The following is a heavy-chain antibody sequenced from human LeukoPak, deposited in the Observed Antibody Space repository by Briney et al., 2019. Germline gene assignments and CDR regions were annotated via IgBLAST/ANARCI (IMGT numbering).Heavy chain of an antibody. D-gene: IGHD6-13*01. CDR2: IYYSGST. CDR1: GGSISSDIYY. V-gene: IGHV4-39*07. J-gene: IGHJ6*03. CDR3: ARGPDTSTWYYYYMDV. Sequence: SETLSLTCTVSGGSISSDIYYWGWIRQPPGKGLEWIGSIYYSGSTNYNPSLKSRVTISVDTSKNQFSLKLSSVTAADTAVYYCARGPDTSTWYYYYMDVWGKGTTVTVSS.